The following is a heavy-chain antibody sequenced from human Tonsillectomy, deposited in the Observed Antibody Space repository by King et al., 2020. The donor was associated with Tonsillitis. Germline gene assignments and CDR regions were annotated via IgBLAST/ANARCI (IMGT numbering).Heavy chain of an antibody. D-gene: IGHD2-21*02. Sequence: QLQASGPGLVKPSETLSLTCTVSGGSISSYYWSWIRQPPGKGLEWIGYIYNSGSTNYNPSLKRRVTISVDTSKYQFSLRLSSVTAADTAVYYCARTNPYCGGDCYDFDYWGQGTLVTVSS. CDR3: ARTNPYCGGDCYDFDY. CDR1: GGSISSYY. V-gene: IGHV4-59*01. CDR2: IYNSGST. J-gene: IGHJ4*02.